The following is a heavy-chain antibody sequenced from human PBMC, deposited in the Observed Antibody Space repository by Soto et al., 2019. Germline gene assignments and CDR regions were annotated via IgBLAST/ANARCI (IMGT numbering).Heavy chain of an antibody. J-gene: IGHJ4*02. CDR2: FYWNDDK. Sequence: QITLTESGPTLVTPTQTLTLTCSFSGFSLTTSGVAVGWFRQPPGKAPEWLALFYWNDDKRYSPSLRIRLSVYGDSSKNKVVLTRANVDPVYSGTYYCAHRPTSTDDFFFDYWGQGTLVTVSS. CDR1: GFSLTTSGVA. CDR3: AHRPTSTDDFFFDY. D-gene: IGHD2-21*02. V-gene: IGHV2-5*01.